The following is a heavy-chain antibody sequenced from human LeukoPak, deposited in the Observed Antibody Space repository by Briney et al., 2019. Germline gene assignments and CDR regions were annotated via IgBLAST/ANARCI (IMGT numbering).Heavy chain of an antibody. CDR1: GFTFSSYG. Sequence: GGSLRLSCAASGFTFSSYGMHWVRQAPGKGLEWVAVISYDGSNKYYADSVKGRFTISRDNSKNTLYLQMNSLRAEDTAVYYCARGRPYYYDSSHGYFDYWGQGTLVTVSS. J-gene: IGHJ4*02. V-gene: IGHV3-30*03. D-gene: IGHD3-22*01. CDR3: ARGRPYYYDSSHGYFDY. CDR2: ISYDGSNK.